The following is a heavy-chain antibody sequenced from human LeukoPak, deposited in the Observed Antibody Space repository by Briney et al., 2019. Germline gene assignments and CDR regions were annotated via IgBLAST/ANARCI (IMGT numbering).Heavy chain of an antibody. CDR1: GGSFSGYY. Sequence: SETLSLTCAVYGGSFSGYYWSWIRQPAGKGLEWIGRIYTSGSTNYNPSLKSRVTMSVDTSKNQFSLKLSSVTAADTAVYYCARTEYSSSSGGLFDYWGQGTLVTVSS. CDR2: IYTSGST. J-gene: IGHJ4*02. V-gene: IGHV4-59*10. D-gene: IGHD6-6*01. CDR3: ARTEYSSSSGGLFDY.